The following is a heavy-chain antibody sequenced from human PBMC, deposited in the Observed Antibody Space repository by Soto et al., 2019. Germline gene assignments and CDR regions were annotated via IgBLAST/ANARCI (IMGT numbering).Heavy chain of an antibody. CDR1: GGSISSYY. D-gene: IGHD6-19*01. CDR2: IYYSGST. Sequence: SETLSLTCTVSGGSISSYYWSWIRQPPGKGLEWIGYIYYSGSTNYNPSLKSRVTISVDTSKNQFSLKLSSVTAADTAVYYCARDRIAVAGNERAFDIWGQGTMVTVSS. J-gene: IGHJ3*02. CDR3: ARDRIAVAGNERAFDI. V-gene: IGHV4-59*01.